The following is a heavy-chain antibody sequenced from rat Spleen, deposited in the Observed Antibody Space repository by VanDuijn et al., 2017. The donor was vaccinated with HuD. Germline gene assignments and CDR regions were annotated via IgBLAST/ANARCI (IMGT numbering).Heavy chain of an antibody. D-gene: IGHD1-1*01. V-gene: IGHV5-58*01. CDR3: ATSLLLRWAFDY. Sequence: EVKLVETGGGLVQPGRSLKLSCVASGFTFSSYWMYWIRQAPGKGLEWVSSITNTGGSTYYPYSVKGRFNISRDNAQSTLYLQMDSLGSEDTATYYCATSLLLRWAFDYWGHGVMVTVSS. CDR1: GFTFSSYW. CDR2: ITNTGGST. J-gene: IGHJ2*01.